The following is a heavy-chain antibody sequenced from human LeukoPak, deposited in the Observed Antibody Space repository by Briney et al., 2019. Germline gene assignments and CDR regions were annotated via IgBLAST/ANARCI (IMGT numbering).Heavy chain of an antibody. CDR1: GGSISSGGYY. J-gene: IGHJ4*02. CDR3: ARSDVSGTYYRNDY. V-gene: IGHV4-31*03. CDR2: IYYSGST. D-gene: IGHD3-10*01. Sequence: SQTLSLTCTVSGGSISSGGYYWSWIRQPPGKGLEWIGYIYYSGSTYYNPSLKSRVTISVDTSKNQFALKLSSVTAADTAVYYCARSDVSGTYYRNDYWGPGTPVTVSS.